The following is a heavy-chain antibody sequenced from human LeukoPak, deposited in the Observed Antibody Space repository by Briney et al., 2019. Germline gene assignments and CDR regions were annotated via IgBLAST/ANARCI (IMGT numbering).Heavy chain of an antibody. D-gene: IGHD2-15*01. Sequence: SETLSLTCTVSGGSISSGGYYWGWIRQHPGKGLEWIGYIYYSGSTYYNPSLKSRVTISVDTSKNQFSLKLSSVTAADTAVYYCARVADCSGGSCSFDYWGQGTLVTVSS. V-gene: IGHV4-31*03. CDR1: GGSISSGGYY. CDR3: ARVADCSGGSCSFDY. J-gene: IGHJ4*02. CDR2: IYYSGST.